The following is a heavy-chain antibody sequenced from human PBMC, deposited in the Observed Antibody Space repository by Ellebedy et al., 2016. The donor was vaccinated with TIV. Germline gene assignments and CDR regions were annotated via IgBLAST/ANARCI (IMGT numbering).Heavy chain of an antibody. Sequence: GESLKISCAASGFTFTDFFMTWVRQAPGKGLEWLSYMSVTGQTIFYADAVKGRFTISRDNANNLLFLEMNSLRVEDTAVYYCANLHPAMAGRGRGLWGQGTLVTVSS. CDR2: MSVTGQTI. CDR3: ANLHPAMAGRGRGL. CDR1: GFTFTDFF. J-gene: IGHJ4*02. V-gene: IGHV3-11*01. D-gene: IGHD6-19*01.